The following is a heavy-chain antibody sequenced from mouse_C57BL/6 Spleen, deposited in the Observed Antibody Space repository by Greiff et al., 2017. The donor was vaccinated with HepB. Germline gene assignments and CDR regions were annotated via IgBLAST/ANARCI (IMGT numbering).Heavy chain of an antibody. J-gene: IGHJ4*01. CDR3: ARGGTYAMDY. Sequence: QVHVKQSGAELARPGASVKLSCKASGYTFTSYGISWVKQRTGQGLEWIGEIYPRSGNTYYNEKFKGKATLTADKSSSTAYMELRSLTSEDSAVYFCARGGTYAMDYWGQGTSVTVSS. D-gene: IGHD2-14*01. V-gene: IGHV1-81*01. CDR1: GYTFTSYG. CDR2: IYPRSGNT.